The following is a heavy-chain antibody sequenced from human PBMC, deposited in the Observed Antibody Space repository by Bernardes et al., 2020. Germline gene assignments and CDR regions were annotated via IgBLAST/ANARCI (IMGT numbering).Heavy chain of an antibody. V-gene: IGHV4-34*01. D-gene: IGHD2-15*01. Sequence: SETLSLTCAVYGGSFSGYYWSWIRQPPGKGLEWIGEINHSGSTNYNPSLKSRVTISVDTSKNQFSLKLSSVTAADTAVYYCARGWKVVVVPFDYWGQVTLVTVSS. CDR2: INHSGST. CDR3: ARGWKVVVVPFDY. CDR1: GGSFSGYY. J-gene: IGHJ4*02.